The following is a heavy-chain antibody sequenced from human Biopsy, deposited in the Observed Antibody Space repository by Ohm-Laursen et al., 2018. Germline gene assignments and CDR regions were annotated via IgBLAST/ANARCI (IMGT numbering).Heavy chain of an antibody. J-gene: IGHJ6*02. D-gene: IGHD1-26*01. V-gene: IGHV3-9*01. CDR3: ARDRGGARYGMDV. Sequence: SLRLSCAASGFTFDDYGMHWVRQPPGKGLEWVSGIRRNSAIIDYADSVRGRFTISRDNARRFLFLQMNNLKPEDTAFYYCARDRGGARYGMDVWGRGTTVTVSS. CDR2: IRRNSAII. CDR1: GFTFDDYG.